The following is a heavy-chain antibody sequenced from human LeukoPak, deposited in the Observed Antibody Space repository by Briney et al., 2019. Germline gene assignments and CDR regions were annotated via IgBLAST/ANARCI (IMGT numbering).Heavy chain of an antibody. D-gene: IGHD3-10*01. Sequence: ASVTVSFKASGYTFTGYYMHWVRQAPGQGREWMGRINPNSGGTNYAQKFQGRVTMTRDTSISTAYMELSRLRSDDTAVYYCARGRLWFGETNNWFDPWGQGTLVTVSS. CDR3: ARGRLWFGETNNWFDP. V-gene: IGHV1-2*06. CDR1: GYTFTGYY. CDR2: INPNSGGT. J-gene: IGHJ5*02.